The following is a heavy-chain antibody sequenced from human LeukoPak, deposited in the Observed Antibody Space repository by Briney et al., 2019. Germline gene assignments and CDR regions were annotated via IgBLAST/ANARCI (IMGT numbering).Heavy chain of an antibody. D-gene: IGHD2-2*01. Sequence: PSETLSLTCTVSGGSISSGSYCWSWIRQPAGKGLEWIGRIYTSGSTNYNPSLKSRVTISVDTSKNQFSLKLSSVTAADTAVYYCARSYCSSTSCYFDYWGQGTLVTVSS. CDR1: GGSISSGSYC. V-gene: IGHV4-61*02. CDR3: ARSYCSSTSCYFDY. CDR2: IYTSGST. J-gene: IGHJ4*02.